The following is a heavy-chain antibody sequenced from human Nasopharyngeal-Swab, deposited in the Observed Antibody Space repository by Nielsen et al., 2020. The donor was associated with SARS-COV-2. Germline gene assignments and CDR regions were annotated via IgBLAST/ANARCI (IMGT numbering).Heavy chain of an antibody. CDR2: INHSGST. Sequence: SETLSLTCAVYGGSFSGYYWSWIRQPPGKGLEWIGEINHSGSTNYNPSLKRRVTISVDKSKNQFSLKLRSVTAADTAVYYCARGGSRAPSYYYYYMDVWGKGTTVTVSS. CDR1: GGSFSGYY. D-gene: IGHD1-1*01. V-gene: IGHV4-34*01. CDR3: ARGGSRAPSYYYYYMDV. J-gene: IGHJ6*03.